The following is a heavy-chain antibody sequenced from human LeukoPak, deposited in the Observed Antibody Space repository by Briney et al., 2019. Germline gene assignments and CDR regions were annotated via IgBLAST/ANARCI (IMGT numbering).Heavy chain of an antibody. CDR2: TRNKANSYTT. Sequence: GGSLRLSCAASGFTFSDHYMDWVRQAPGKGLEWVGRTRNKANSYTTEYAASVKGRFTISRDDSKNSLYLQMNSLKTEDTAVYYCASPIQLWPYDAFDIWGQGTMVTV. CDR3: ASPIQLWPYDAFDI. V-gene: IGHV3-72*01. J-gene: IGHJ3*02. D-gene: IGHD5-18*01. CDR1: GFTFSDHY.